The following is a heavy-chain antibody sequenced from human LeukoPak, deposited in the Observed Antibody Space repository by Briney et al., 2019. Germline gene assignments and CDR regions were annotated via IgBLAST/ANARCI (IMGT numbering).Heavy chain of an antibody. Sequence: KPSQTLSLTCAVSGGSISSGGYSWSWIRQPPGKGLEWIGYIYHSGSTYYNPSLKSRVTISVDTSKNQFSLKLSSVTAADTAVYYCARVGGYSYGADAFDIWGQGTMVTVSS. CDR2: IYHSGST. CDR3: ARVGGYSYGADAFDI. J-gene: IGHJ3*02. D-gene: IGHD5-18*01. CDR1: GGSISSGGYS. V-gene: IGHV4-30-2*01.